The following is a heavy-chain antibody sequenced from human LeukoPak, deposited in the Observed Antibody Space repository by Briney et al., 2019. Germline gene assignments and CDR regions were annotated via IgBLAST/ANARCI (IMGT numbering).Heavy chain of an antibody. Sequence: SQTLSLTCAISGDSVSSNSAAWNWIRQSPSRGLEWLGRTYYRSKWYNDYTVSVKRRITINPDTSKNQFSLQLNSVAPEDTAVYYCARGQPGTTGTTLYYYYMDVWGKGTTVTISS. CDR1: GDSVSSNSAA. CDR2: TYYRSKWYN. D-gene: IGHD1-1*01. V-gene: IGHV6-1*01. CDR3: ARGQPGTTGTTLYYYYMDV. J-gene: IGHJ6*03.